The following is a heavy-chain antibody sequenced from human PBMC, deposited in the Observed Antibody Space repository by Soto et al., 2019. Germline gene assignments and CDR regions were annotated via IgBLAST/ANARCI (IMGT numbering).Heavy chain of an antibody. D-gene: IGHD3-10*01. Sequence: QVQLVQSGAEVKKPGASVKVSCKASGYTFTSYAMHWVRQAPGQRLEWMGWINAGNGNTKYSQKFQGRVPITRDTAASTAYMELSSLRSEDTAVYSCARGTYYYGSGSYYGMDVWGQGTTVTVSS. CDR3: ARGTYYYGSGSYYGMDV. V-gene: IGHV1-3*01. CDR1: GYTFTSYA. CDR2: INAGNGNT. J-gene: IGHJ6*02.